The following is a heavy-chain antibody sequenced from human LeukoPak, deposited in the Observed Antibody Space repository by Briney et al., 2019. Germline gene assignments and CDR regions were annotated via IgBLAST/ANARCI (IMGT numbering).Heavy chain of an antibody. CDR3: AKDIPRGGFDS. V-gene: IGHV3-9*01. Sequence: GGSLRLSCAASGFIFDDYAMHWVRQVPGKGLEWVSGITWNSVNVGYAGSVKGRFTISRDNAKNSLYLQMNSLRSEDTALYYCAKDIPRGGFDSWGQGTLVTVSS. D-gene: IGHD3-10*01. CDR2: ITWNSVNV. J-gene: IGHJ4*02. CDR1: GFIFDDYA.